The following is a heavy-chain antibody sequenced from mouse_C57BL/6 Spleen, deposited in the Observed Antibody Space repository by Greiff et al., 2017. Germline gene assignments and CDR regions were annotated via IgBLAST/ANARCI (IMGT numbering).Heavy chain of an antibody. D-gene: IGHD2-3*01. Sequence: QVQLQQPGAELVRPGSSVKLSCKASGYTFTSYWMHWVKQRPIQGLEWIGNIDPSDSETHYNQKFKDKATLTVDKSSSTAYMQLSSLTSEDSAVYDSARSGDGYLYAMDYWGQGTSVTVSS. J-gene: IGHJ4*01. CDR3: ARSGDGYLYAMDY. V-gene: IGHV1-52*01. CDR2: IDPSDSET. CDR1: GYTFTSYW.